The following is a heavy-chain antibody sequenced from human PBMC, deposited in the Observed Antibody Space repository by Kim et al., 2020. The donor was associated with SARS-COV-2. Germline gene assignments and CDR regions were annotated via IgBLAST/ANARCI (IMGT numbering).Heavy chain of an antibody. V-gene: IGHV3-74*01. J-gene: IGHJ4*01. CDR2: INANGNAR. CDR3: VREAGDSGSYSDY. Sequence: GGSLRLFCATSGFSFSVYWMHWVRHTPGKGLVWVARINANGNARNYADSVKGRFTVSRDNAENTLYLQMDSLRVEDTATYYCVREAGDSGSYSDYWGHGT. CDR1: GFSFSVYW. D-gene: IGHD1-26*01.